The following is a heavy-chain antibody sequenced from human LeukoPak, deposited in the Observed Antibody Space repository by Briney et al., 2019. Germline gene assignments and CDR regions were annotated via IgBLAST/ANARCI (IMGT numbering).Heavy chain of an antibody. CDR2: ISTGSSAI. CDR1: GFTLSTYS. CDR3: ARDVYFAFDI. V-gene: IGHV3-48*02. Sequence: PGGSLRLSCAASGFTLSTYSMNWVRQAPGKGLEWVSYISTGSSAIYYTDSVKGRFTISRENAKNSLYLQMNSLRDEDTAVYYCARDVYFAFDIWGQGTMVSVSS. J-gene: IGHJ3*02. D-gene: IGHD5/OR15-5a*01.